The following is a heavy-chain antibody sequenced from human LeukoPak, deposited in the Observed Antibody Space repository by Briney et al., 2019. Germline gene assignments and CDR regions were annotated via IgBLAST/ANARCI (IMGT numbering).Heavy chain of an antibody. V-gene: IGHV3-21*01. CDR1: GFTFSSYS. D-gene: IGHD5/OR15-5a*01. Sequence: GGSLRLSCAASGFTFSSYSMNWVRLAPGKGLEWVSSISSSSSYIYYADSVKGRFTISRDNAKNSLFLQMNSLRAEDTAVYYCAKSTWSTYYFDYWGQGTLVTVSS. CDR2: ISSSSSYI. CDR3: AKSTWSTYYFDY. J-gene: IGHJ4*02.